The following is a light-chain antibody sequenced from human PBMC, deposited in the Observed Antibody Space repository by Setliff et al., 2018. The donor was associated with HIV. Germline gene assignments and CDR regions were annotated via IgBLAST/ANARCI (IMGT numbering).Light chain of an antibody. CDR2: EGN. CDR3: CSFAGSSTSV. CDR1: SSDVGSYNL. J-gene: IGLJ1*01. V-gene: IGLV2-23*01. Sequence: QSALAQPASVSGSPGQSITISCTGTSSDVGSYNLVSWYQQHPGKAPKLIIYEGNKRPSGVSTRFSGSKSGNTASLTISGLQAEDEADYYCCSFAGSSTSVFGIGTKVTVL.